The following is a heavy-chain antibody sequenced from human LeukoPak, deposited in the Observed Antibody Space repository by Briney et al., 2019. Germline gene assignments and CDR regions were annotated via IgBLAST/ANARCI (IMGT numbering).Heavy chain of an antibody. CDR1: RFTFSSYA. Sequence: PGGSLRLSCAASRFTFSSYAMSWVRQAPGKGLEWVTAISGSGGSSYYADSVKGRFTISRDNSKNTLYLQMNSLRAEDTAVYYCAKESYGSGSYYPDAFDIWGQGTMVTVSS. CDR3: AKESYGSGSYYPDAFDI. CDR2: ISGSGGSS. D-gene: IGHD3-10*01. J-gene: IGHJ3*02. V-gene: IGHV3-23*01.